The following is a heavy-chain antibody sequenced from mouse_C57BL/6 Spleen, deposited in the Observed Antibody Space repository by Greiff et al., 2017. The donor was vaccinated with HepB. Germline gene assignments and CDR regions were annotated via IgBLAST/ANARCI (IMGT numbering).Heavy chain of an antibody. D-gene: IGHD1-1*01. Sequence: VQLQQSGAELVKPGASVKLSCTASGFNITDYYMHWVKQSTEQGLEWIGRIDPEDGETKYAPKFQGKATITADTSSSTAYLQLSSLTSEDTAVYYCASYDGSSTGYFDVWGTGTTVTVSS. J-gene: IGHJ1*03. V-gene: IGHV14-2*01. CDR1: GFNITDYY. CDR3: ASYDGSSTGYFDV. CDR2: IDPEDGET.